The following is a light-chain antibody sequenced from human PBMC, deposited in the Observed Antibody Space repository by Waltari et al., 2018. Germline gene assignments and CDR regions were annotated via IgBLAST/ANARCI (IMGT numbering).Light chain of an antibody. V-gene: IGKV3-15*01. Sequence: EIVMTQSPVTLSVSPGERATLSCRASRSVGTKLAWYQQKPGQSPRLLIYGASTRATGMAARFSGSGSGTEFTLTISSLQSEDFAIYYCQQYNLWPWTFDQGTKVDIK. CDR3: QQYNLWPWT. CDR1: RSVGTK. CDR2: GAS. J-gene: IGKJ1*01.